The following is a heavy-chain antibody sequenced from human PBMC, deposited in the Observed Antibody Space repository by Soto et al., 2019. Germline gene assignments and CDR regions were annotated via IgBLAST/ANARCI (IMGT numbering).Heavy chain of an antibody. V-gene: IGHV1-2*02. D-gene: IGHD3-10*01. CDR1: GYTFTGYF. Sequence: ASVKVSCKASGYTFTGYFMHWVRQAPGQGLEWMGWINPYSGGADYARSFQGRVTMTRDTSISTVYMELSRLRFDDTAVYYCARVIRGAYYNSPLDTWGQGTVVTVSS. CDR3: ARVIRGAYYNSPLDT. CDR2: INPYSGGA. J-gene: IGHJ5*02.